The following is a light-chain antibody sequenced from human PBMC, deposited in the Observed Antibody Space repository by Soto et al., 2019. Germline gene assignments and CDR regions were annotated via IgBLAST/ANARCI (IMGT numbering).Light chain of an antibody. J-gene: IGKJ1*01. CDR1: QSVSSN. V-gene: IGKV3-15*01. CDR2: GAS. CDR3: QQYNNWLWT. Sequence: EIVMTQSPATLSVSPGERATLSCRASQSVSSNLAWYQQKPGQAPRLLIYGASTRATGIPARFSGSGSGTEFTFTFSSLQSEDFAVYYCQQYNNWLWTFGQGTKVDIK.